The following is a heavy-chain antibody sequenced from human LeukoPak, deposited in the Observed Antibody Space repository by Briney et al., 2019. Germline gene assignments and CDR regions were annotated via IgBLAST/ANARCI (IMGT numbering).Heavy chain of an antibody. CDR3: ARSRIVVNPYDAFDI. V-gene: IGHV4-34*01. CDR2: INDSRST. D-gene: IGHD3-22*01. CDR1: GGSFSDCY. J-gene: IGHJ3*02. Sequence: PSETLSLTCAVYGGSFSDCYWSWSRQPPGKGLEWIGDINDSRSTNHNPSLKSRVTISVDTSKNQFSLKLSSVTAADTAVYYCARSRIVVNPYDAFDIWGQGTMVTVSS.